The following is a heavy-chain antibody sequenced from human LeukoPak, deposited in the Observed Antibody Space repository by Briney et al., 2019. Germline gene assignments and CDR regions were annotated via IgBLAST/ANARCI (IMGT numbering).Heavy chain of an antibody. CDR2: IYSGGST. D-gene: IGHD3-10*01. Sequence: GGSLRLSCAASGFTVSSNYMSWVRQAPGKGLEWVSVIYSGGSTYYADSVKGRFTISRDNSKNTLYLQMNSLRAEDTAVYYCAKDGRYHGSGSYAFSLDYWGQGTLVTVSS. J-gene: IGHJ4*02. CDR3: AKDGRYHGSGSYAFSLDY. CDR1: GFTVSSNY. V-gene: IGHV3-53*05.